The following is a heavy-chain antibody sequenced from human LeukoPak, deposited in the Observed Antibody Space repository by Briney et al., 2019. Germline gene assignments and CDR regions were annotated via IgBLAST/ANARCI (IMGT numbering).Heavy chain of an antibody. Sequence: PGGSLRLSCAASGFTFSSYGMHWVRQAPGKGLEWVAFIRYDGSNKYYADSVKGRFTISRDNAKNSLYLQMNSLRAEDTAVYYCAQDATDFDSSGQTYFDNWGQGTLVTVSS. CDR3: AQDATDFDSSGQTYFDN. V-gene: IGHV3-30*02. CDR1: GFTFSSYG. J-gene: IGHJ4*02. D-gene: IGHD3-22*01. CDR2: IRYDGSNK.